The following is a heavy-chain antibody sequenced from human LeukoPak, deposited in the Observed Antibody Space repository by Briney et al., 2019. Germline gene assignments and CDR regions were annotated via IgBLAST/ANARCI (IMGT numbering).Heavy chain of an antibody. CDR3: AELGITMIGGV. J-gene: IGHJ6*04. D-gene: IGHD3-10*02. CDR1: GFTFSRYW. CDR2: MKQDGSEK. Sequence: GGSLRLSCAASGFTFSRYWMTWVRQASGKGLEWVANMKQDGSEKYYVDSVKGRFTISRDNAKNSLYLQMNSLRAEDTAVYYCAELGITMIGGVWGKGTTVTISS. V-gene: IGHV3-7*01.